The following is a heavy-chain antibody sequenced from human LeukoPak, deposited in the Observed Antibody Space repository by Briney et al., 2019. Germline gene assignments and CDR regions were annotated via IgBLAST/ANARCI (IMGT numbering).Heavy chain of an antibody. V-gene: IGHV4-34*01. CDR2: INHSGST. CDR3: ASRRYSGSYSGFYFDY. CDR1: GGSFSGYY. Sequence: SETLSLTCAGYGGSFSGYYWSWIRQPPGKGLEWIGEINHSGSTNYNPSLKNRVTISVDTSKNQFSLKLSSVTAADTAVYYCASRRYSGSYSGFYFDYWGQGTLVTVSS. D-gene: IGHD1-26*01. J-gene: IGHJ4*02.